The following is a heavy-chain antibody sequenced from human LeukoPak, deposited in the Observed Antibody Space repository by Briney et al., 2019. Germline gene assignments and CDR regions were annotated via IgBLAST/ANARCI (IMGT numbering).Heavy chain of an antibody. CDR3: ARPREARDGYSN. J-gene: IGHJ4*02. CDR2: INPNSGGT. V-gene: IGHV1-2*02. Sequence: ASVKVSCKASGYTFTGCYIHWVRQAPGQGLEWMGWINPNSGGTNYAQKFQGRVTMTRDTSISTAYMELSRLRSDDTAVYYCARPREARDGYSNWGQGTLVTVSS. D-gene: IGHD5-24*01. CDR1: GYTFTGCY.